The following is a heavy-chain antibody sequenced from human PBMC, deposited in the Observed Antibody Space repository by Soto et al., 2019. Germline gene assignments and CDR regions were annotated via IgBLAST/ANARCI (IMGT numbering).Heavy chain of an antibody. CDR2: IAYDGSNR. D-gene: IGHD1-1*01. J-gene: IGHJ5*02. Sequence: VQLVESGGGVVQPGRSLRLSCAASGFSISRSAMHWVRQAPGKGLEWVAVIAYDGSNRWYADSAKGRFTISRDNSKNTVYLEMGSLRGEETAVYYCARDLQAGTDNVNWFAPWGQGTLVTVSS. CDR1: GFSISRSA. CDR3: ARDLQAGTDNVNWFAP. V-gene: IGHV3-30*04.